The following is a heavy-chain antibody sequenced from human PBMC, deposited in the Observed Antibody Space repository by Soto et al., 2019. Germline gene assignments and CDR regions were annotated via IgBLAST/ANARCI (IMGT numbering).Heavy chain of an antibody. CDR1: GYDFASDC. J-gene: IGHJ3*02. CDR2: IYPGDSDT. D-gene: IGHD3-3*01. V-gene: IGHV5-51*01. Sequence: PGESLKISCKGSGYDFASDCVGWVRQMPGKGLEWMGIIYPGDSDTRYSPSFQGQVTISADKSISTAYLQWSSLKASDTAMYYCARRSMIFGVVLNAFDIWGQGTMVTVSS. CDR3: ARRSMIFGVVLNAFDI.